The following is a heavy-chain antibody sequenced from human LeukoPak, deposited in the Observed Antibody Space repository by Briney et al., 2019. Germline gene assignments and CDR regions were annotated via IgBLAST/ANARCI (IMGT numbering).Heavy chain of an antibody. Sequence: GGSLRLSCAASGFTFTDYSMTWVRQSPGRGLEWVARIKEDGSDIYYVDSVKGRFTISRDNAKKSVFLQMNSLRAEDTAVYYCARGLMMAVAGRGEFHYWGQGTLVTVSS. CDR3: ARGLMMAVAGRGEFHY. V-gene: IGHV3-7*05. CDR2: IKEDGSDI. D-gene: IGHD6-13*01. J-gene: IGHJ4*02. CDR1: GFTFTDYS.